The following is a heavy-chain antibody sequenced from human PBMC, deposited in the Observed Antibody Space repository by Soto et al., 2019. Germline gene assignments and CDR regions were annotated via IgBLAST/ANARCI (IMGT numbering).Heavy chain of an antibody. D-gene: IGHD6-6*01. J-gene: IGHJ6*02. Sequence: ALVQVSCKTSGYTFPSYGIIWVRQAPGQGLEWMGWISAYNGNTNYAQKLQGRVTMTTDTSTSTAYMELRSLRSDDTAVYYCAREFEQLACMDVWGQGTTVTVSS. CDR1: GYTFPSYG. CDR2: ISAYNGNT. CDR3: AREFEQLACMDV. V-gene: IGHV1-18*04.